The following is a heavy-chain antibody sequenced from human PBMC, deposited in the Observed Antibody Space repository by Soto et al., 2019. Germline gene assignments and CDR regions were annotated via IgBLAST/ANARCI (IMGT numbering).Heavy chain of an antibody. CDR3: ASLFMVDGTLPA. V-gene: IGHV1-8*01. CDR2: MNPNSGNT. J-gene: IGHJ5*02. CDR1: GYTFTSYD. D-gene: IGHD1-1*01. Sequence: QVQLVQSGAEVKKPGASVKVSCKASGYTFTSYDINWVRQATGQGLEWMGWMNPNSGNTGYAQKFQGRVTMTRNTSISTAYMKLSSLRSEDTAVYYCASLFMVDGTLPAWGQGTLVTVSS.